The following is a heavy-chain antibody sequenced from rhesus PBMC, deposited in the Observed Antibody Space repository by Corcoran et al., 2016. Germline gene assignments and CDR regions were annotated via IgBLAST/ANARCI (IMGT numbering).Heavy chain of an antibody. CDR2: IYGSNM. D-gene: IGHD6-13*01. J-gene: IGHJ1*01. CDR3: TRRYSSWSGAEYFEF. Sequence: EVQLAESGGGLVQPGGSLRLSCAASGFTVSSYWMSWVRQAPGKGLVWLSDIYGSNMYYGEAVKGLCTDSRGNAKNSLYLQMNSLRAEDTAVYYCTRRYSSWSGAEYFEFWGQGALVTVSS. CDR1: GFTVSSYW. V-gene: IGHV3-11*01.